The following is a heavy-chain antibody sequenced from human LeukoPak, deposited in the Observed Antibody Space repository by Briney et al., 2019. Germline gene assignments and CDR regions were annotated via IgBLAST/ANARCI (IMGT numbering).Heavy chain of an antibody. CDR1: GFTFSSYW. J-gene: IGHJ4*02. CDR3: AVSVRFERVWHYFNN. V-gene: IGHV3-23*01. CDR2: ISESGAIT. D-gene: IGHD3-9*01. Sequence: HPGGSLRLSCAASGFTFSSYWMSWVRQAPGKGLKWVSGISESGAITHYADSVKGRFTISRDNSKTTVFLQMNSLRAEDTAVYYCAVSVRFERVWHYFNNWGQGTQVTVSS.